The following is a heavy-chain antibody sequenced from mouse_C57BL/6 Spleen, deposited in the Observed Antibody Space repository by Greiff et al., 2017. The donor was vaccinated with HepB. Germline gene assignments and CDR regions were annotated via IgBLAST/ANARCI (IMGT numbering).Heavy chain of an antibody. CDR2: ISYDGSN. V-gene: IGHV3-6*01. CDR3: ARDDYYGSSYRFAY. CDR1: GYSITSGYY. Sequence: EVHLVESGPGLVKPSQSLSLTCSVTGYSITSGYYWNWIRQFPGNKLEWMGYISYDGSNNYNPSLKNRISITRDTSKNQFSLKLNSVTTEDTATYYCARDDYYGSSYRFAYWGQGTLVTVSA. J-gene: IGHJ3*01. D-gene: IGHD1-1*01.